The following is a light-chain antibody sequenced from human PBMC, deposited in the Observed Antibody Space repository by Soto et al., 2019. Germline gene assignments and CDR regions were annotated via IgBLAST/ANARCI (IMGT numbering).Light chain of an antibody. CDR1: QSVSSN. J-gene: IGKJ1*01. CDR3: QRSNNWPPWT. Sequence: EIVMTQSPATLSVSPGERATLSCRASQSVSSNFAWYQRKPGQAPRLLIDGASTRATGIPARFSGSASGTEFTLTISSLQSEDFAVYYCQRSNNWPPWTFGQGTKVEIK. CDR2: GAS. V-gene: IGKV3-15*01.